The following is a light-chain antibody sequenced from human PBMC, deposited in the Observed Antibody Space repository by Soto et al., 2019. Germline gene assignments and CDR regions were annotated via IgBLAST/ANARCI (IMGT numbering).Light chain of an antibody. V-gene: IGKV3-20*01. CDR2: GAS. CDR1: QSVSSSY. Sequence: EIVLTQSPATLSLSPGERATLFCRASQSVSSSYLAWYQQKPGQAPRLLIYGASSRATGIPDRFSGSGSGTDFTLTISRLEHEDFEVYYCQQYGSSLITLGQGTRPEIK. CDR3: QQYGSSLIT. J-gene: IGKJ5*01.